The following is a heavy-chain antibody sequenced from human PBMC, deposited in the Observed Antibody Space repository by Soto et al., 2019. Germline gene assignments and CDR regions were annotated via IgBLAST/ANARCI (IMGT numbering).Heavy chain of an antibody. CDR1: GGIFSTYA. V-gene: IGHV1-69*01. Sequence: QVQLVHSGAEVKKPGSSVKVSCKASGGIFSTYAISWLRQAPGQGLEWMGGIIPIFGTPNYAQRFQGRVTITADASTTTSYMELSRLKSEDTAVYYCARDRDDYGSGNYYNRIDFWGQGTLVTVSS. CDR3: ARDRDDYGSGNYYNRIDF. CDR2: IIPIFGTP. D-gene: IGHD3-10*01. J-gene: IGHJ4*02.